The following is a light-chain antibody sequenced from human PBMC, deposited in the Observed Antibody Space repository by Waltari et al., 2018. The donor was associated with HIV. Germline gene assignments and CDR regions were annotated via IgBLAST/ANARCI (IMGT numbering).Light chain of an antibody. V-gene: IGLV2-14*01. CDR3: SSYTSSNAYVV. CDR1: SSDVGAYHF. Sequence: QSALTQPASVSGSPGQSITISCTGPSSDVGAYHFVSWYQQYPAKAPKLMIYEVSNRPSGVSDRFSGSKSDNAASLTISGLQAEDEADYYCSSYTSSNAYVVFGGGTKLTVL. CDR2: EVS. J-gene: IGLJ2*01.